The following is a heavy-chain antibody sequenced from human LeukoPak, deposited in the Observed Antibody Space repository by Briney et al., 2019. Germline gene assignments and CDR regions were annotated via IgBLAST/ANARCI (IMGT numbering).Heavy chain of an antibody. J-gene: IGHJ4*02. CDR2: ISSDGSHK. CDR1: GFSFSTYD. V-gene: IGHV3-30*18. Sequence: GRSLRLACAASGFSFSTYDMHWVRQAPGKGLEWVAVISSDGSHKYWADSVKGRFTISRDNSKNTVYLQMNSLRAEDTAVYYCAKGSIDWYYFDYWGQGTLVTVSS. CDR3: AKGSIDWYYFDY. D-gene: IGHD3-9*01.